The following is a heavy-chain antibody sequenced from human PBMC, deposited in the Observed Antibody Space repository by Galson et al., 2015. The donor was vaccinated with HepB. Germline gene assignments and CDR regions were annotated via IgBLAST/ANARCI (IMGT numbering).Heavy chain of an antibody. J-gene: IGHJ3*02. CDR2: IYSGGST. D-gene: IGHD3-16*01. V-gene: IGHV3-53*01. CDR1: GFTVSSNY. CDR3: ARERRGGAFDI. Sequence: SLRLSCAASGFTVSSNYMSWVRQAPGKGLEWVSVIYSGGSTYYADSVKGRFTISRDNSKNTLYLQMNSLRAEDTAVYYCARERRGGAFDIWGQGTMVTVSS.